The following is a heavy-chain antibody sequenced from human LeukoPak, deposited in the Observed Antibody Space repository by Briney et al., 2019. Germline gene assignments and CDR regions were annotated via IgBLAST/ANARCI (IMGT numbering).Heavy chain of an antibody. J-gene: IGHJ5*02. CDR2: IYYSGST. CDR3: ARAATYDSSGYYLGP. V-gene: IGHV4-59*12. Sequence: SETLSLTCTVSGGSISSYYWSWIRQPPGKGLEWIGYIYYSGSTNYNPSLKSRVTISVDTSKNQFSLKLSSVTAADTAVYYCARAATYDSSGYYLGPWGQGTLVTVSS. D-gene: IGHD3-22*01. CDR1: GGSISSYY.